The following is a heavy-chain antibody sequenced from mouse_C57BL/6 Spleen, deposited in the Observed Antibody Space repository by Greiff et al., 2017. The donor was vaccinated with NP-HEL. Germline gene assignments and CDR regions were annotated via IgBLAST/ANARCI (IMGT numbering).Heavy chain of an antibody. Sequence: QVQLQQPGAELVRPGSSVKLSCKASGYTFTSYWMHWVKQRPIQGLEWIGNIDPSDSETHYNQKFKDKATLTVDKSSSTAYMQLSSLTSEDSAVDYCARGGYGSQFAYWGQGTLVTVSA. D-gene: IGHD1-1*01. CDR3: ARGGYGSQFAY. CDR1: GYTFTSYW. V-gene: IGHV1-52*01. J-gene: IGHJ3*01. CDR2: IDPSDSET.